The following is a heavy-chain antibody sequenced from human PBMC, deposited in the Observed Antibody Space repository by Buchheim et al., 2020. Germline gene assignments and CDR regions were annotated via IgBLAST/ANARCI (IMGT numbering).Heavy chain of an antibody. V-gene: IGHV1-69*08. CDR3: ARDPGYCTNGVCYTPPFYYGMDV. D-gene: IGHD2-8*01. CDR1: GGTFSSYT. Sequence: QVQLVQSGAEVKKPGSSVKVSCKASGGTFSSYTISWVRQAPGQGLEWMGRIIPILGIANYAQKFQGRVTITADKSTSTAYMELSSLRSEDTAVYYCARDPGYCTNGVCYTPPFYYGMDVWGQGTT. CDR2: IIPILGIA. J-gene: IGHJ6*02.